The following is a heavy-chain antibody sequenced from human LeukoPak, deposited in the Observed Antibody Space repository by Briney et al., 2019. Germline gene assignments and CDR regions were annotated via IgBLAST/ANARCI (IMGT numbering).Heavy chain of an antibody. Sequence: SETLSLTCTVSGGSLSSSTYYWGWIRRPPGKGLEWIGSIYYSGSTSYNPSLKSRVTISVDTSKNQFSLKLSSVTAADTAVYYCARQGGTYSQFDYWGQGTLVTVSS. CDR1: GGSLSSSTYY. CDR2: IYYSGST. D-gene: IGHD1-26*01. CDR3: ARQGGTYSQFDY. V-gene: IGHV4-39*01. J-gene: IGHJ4*02.